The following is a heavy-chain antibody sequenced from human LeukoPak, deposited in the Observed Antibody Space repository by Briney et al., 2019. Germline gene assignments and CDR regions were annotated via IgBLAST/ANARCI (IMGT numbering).Heavy chain of an antibody. Sequence: SETLSLTCTVSGYSISSDYYWGWIRQPPGKGLEWIGSIYHSGSTYFNPSLKSRVTISVDTSKNQFSLKLSSVTAADTAVYYCASSQDYYAMDVWGQGTTVTVSS. V-gene: IGHV4-38-2*02. CDR2: IYHSGST. CDR3: ASSQDYYAMDV. J-gene: IGHJ6*02. CDR1: GYSISSDYY.